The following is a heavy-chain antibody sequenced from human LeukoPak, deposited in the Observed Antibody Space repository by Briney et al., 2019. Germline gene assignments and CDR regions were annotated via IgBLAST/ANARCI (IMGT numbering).Heavy chain of an antibody. V-gene: IGHV3-30*04. CDR3: ARTAPMITSEYYFDY. D-gene: IGHD3-16*01. CDR2: ISFDGTHD. CDR1: GFTFSSYA. J-gene: IGHJ4*02. Sequence: GGSLRLSCAASGFTFSSYAIHWVRQAPGKGLEWVAVISFDGTHDFYADSVKGRFTISRDNSKNTLYLQMNSLRADDTAVYYCARTAPMITSEYYFDYWGQGTLVTVSS.